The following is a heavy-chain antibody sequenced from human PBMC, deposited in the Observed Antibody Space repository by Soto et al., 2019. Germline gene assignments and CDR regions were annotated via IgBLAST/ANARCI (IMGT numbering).Heavy chain of an antibody. CDR3: ARDIDMDIVVEVAATAPGY. J-gene: IGHJ4*02. CDR2: INPNSGGT. Sequence: GASVKVSCKASGYTFTGDYMHWVRQAPGQGLEWMGWINPNSGGTNYAQKLQGRVTMTRDPSISTAYMELSRLRSEDTAVYYCARDIDMDIVVEVAATAPGYWGQGTLVTVSS. D-gene: IGHD2-15*01. CDR1: GYTFTGDY. V-gene: IGHV1-2*02.